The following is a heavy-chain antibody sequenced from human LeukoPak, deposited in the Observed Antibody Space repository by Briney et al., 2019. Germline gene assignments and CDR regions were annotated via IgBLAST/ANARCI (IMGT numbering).Heavy chain of an antibody. Sequence: GGSLRLSCAASGFTFSTYAMIWVRQAPGKGLEWVSTINDAGRTTYYADSVKGRFTISRDNSKNTVYLQMNNLRAEDTALYYCTNQPILAGSIDSWGQGTLVTVSS. V-gene: IGHV3-23*01. J-gene: IGHJ4*02. D-gene: IGHD3-9*01. CDR3: TNQPILAGSIDS. CDR2: INDAGRTT. CDR1: GFTFSTYA.